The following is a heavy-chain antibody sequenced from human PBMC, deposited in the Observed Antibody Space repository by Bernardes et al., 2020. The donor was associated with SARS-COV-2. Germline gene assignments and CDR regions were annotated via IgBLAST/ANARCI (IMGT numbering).Heavy chain of an antibody. V-gene: IGHV3-11*06. CDR3: ASSRYYDFRWGMDV. Sequence: GGSLRLSCAASGFTFSDYYMSWIRQAPGKGLEWVSYISSSSSYTNYADSVKGRFTISRDNAKNSLYLQMNSLRAEDTAVYYCASSRYYDFRWGMDVWGQGTTVTVSS. D-gene: IGHD3-3*01. CDR2: ISSSSSYT. CDR1: GFTFSDYY. J-gene: IGHJ6*02.